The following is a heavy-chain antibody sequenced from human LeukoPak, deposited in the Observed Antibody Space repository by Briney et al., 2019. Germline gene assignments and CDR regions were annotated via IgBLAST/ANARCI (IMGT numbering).Heavy chain of an antibody. D-gene: IGHD3-10*01. V-gene: IGHV3-21*01. CDR2: ISSSSSYI. CDR3: ARVGGITLALAPSPFPDYNYYYMDV. J-gene: IGHJ6*03. CDR1: GFILSSYW. Sequence: GGSLRLSCAASGFILSSYWMSWVRQAPGKGLEWVSSISSSSSYIYYTDSVKGRFTISRDNAKKSLYLQMNSLRAEDTAVYYCARVGGITLALAPSPFPDYNYYYMDVWGKGTTVTVSS.